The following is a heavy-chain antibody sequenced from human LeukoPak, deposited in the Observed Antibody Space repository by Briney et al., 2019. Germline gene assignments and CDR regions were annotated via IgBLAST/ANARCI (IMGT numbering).Heavy chain of an antibody. CDR3: ARGKRFLEWLLPDH. J-gene: IGHJ4*02. V-gene: IGHV1-46*01. CDR2: INPSDGGT. D-gene: IGHD3-3*01. Sequence: ASVKVSCKASGGTFSSYAISWVRQAPGQSLEWMGMINPSDGGTNYSPNFQGRVTVTRDKSANTVYMELNSLKFDGTAVYYCARGKRFLEWLLPDHWGEGTLVTVSS. CDR1: GGTFSSYA.